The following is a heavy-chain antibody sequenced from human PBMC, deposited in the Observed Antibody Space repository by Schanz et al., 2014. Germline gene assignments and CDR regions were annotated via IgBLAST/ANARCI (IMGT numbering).Heavy chain of an antibody. J-gene: IGHJ6*02. CDR3: ARDNRQCSGPCSGGSCHPCGMDV. Sequence: EVQLVQSGGGLVQPGGSLRLSCAASGFTFSRYWMQWVRQAPGKGLVWVSRIYMDGSGRDYGDSVKGRFTVSRDNAKNSQYLQMDSLSAEDTAVYYCARDNRQCSGPCSGGSCHPCGMDVWGQGTTVIVSS. D-gene: IGHD2-15*01. V-gene: IGHV3-74*01. CDR1: GFTFSRYW. CDR2: IYMDGSGR.